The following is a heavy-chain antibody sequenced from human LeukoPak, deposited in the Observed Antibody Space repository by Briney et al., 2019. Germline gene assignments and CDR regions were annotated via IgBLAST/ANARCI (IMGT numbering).Heavy chain of an antibody. D-gene: IGHD3-3*01. CDR1: GYTFTSYD. V-gene: IGHV1-2*02. J-gene: IGHJ4*02. CDR3: ARDILEWLLGGSYYFDY. Sequence: ASVKVSCKASGYTFTSYDINWVRQAPGQGLEWMGWINPNSGGTNYAQKFQGRVTMTRDTSISTAYMELSRLRSDDTAVYYCARDILEWLLGGSYYFDYWGQGTLVTVSS. CDR2: INPNSGGT.